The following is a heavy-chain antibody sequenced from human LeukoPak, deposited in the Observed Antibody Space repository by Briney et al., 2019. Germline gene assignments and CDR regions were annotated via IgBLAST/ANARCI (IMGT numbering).Heavy chain of an antibody. J-gene: IGHJ4*02. V-gene: IGHV3-21*01. Sequence: PGGSLRLSCAASGFTFSSYSMNWVRQAPGKGLEWVSSISSSSSYIYYADSVKGRFTISRDNSKNTLYLQMNSLRAEDTAVYYCAKAGLWFGELPADYFDYWGQGTLVTVSS. CDR1: GFTFSSYS. D-gene: IGHD3-10*01. CDR3: AKAGLWFGELPADYFDY. CDR2: ISSSSSYI.